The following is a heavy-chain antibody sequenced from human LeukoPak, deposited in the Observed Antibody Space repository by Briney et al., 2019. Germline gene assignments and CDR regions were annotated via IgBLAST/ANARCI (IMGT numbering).Heavy chain of an antibody. CDR2: IYYSGST. CDR3: ARVNYYGSGSYYADFDY. V-gene: IGHV4-59*01. CDR1: GGSISSYY. J-gene: IGHJ4*02. Sequence: SETLSLTCTVSGGSISSYYWSWIRQPPGKGLEWIGYIYYSGSTNYNPSLKSRVTISVDTSKNQFSLKLSSVTAADTAVYYCARVNYYGSGSYYADFDYWGQGTLVTVSS. D-gene: IGHD3-10*01.